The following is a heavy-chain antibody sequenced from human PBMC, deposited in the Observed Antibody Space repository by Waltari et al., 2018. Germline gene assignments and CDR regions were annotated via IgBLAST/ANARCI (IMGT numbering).Heavy chain of an antibody. V-gene: IGHV3-30*18. CDR1: GFTFSSYG. CDR3: AKDTAGLIGGADY. J-gene: IGHJ4*02. CDR2: ISYDGSNK. D-gene: IGHD3-16*01. Sequence: QVQLVESGGGVVQPGRSLRLSCAASGFTFSSYGMHWVRQAPGKGLEWVAVISYDGSNKSYADSVKGRFTISRDNSKNTLYLQMNSLRAEDTALYYCAKDTAGLIGGADYWGQGTLVTVAS.